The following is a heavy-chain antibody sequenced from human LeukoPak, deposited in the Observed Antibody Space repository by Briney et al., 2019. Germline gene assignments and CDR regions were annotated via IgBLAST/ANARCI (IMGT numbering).Heavy chain of an antibody. CDR1: GYSISSGYY. J-gene: IGHJ5*02. D-gene: IGHD2-2*01. V-gene: IGHV4-38-2*02. Sequence: PSETLSLTCTVSGYSISSGYYWGWIRQPPGKGLEWIGSIYHSGSTYYNPSLKSRVTISVDTSKNQFSLKLSSVTAADTAVYYCARRYCSSTGCYLVSPWGQGTLVTVSS. CDR3: ARRYCSSTGCYLVSP. CDR2: IYHSGST.